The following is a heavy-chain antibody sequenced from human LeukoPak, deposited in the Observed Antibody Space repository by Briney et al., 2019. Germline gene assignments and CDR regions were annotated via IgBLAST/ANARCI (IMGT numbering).Heavy chain of an antibody. Sequence: ASVKVSCTASGYTFTSYDINWVRQATGQGLEWMGWMNPNSGNTGYAQKFQGRVTMTRNTSISTAYMELSSLRSEDTAVYYCARGSGDGYNYGGSPSDPYYYYYMDVWGKGTTVTISS. CDR2: MNPNSGNT. CDR1: GYTFTSYD. V-gene: IGHV1-8*01. D-gene: IGHD5-24*01. CDR3: ARGSGDGYNYGGSPSDPYYYYYMDV. J-gene: IGHJ6*03.